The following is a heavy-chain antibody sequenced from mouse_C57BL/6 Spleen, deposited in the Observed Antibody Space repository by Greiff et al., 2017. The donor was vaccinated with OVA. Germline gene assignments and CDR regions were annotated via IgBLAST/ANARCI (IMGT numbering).Heavy chain of an antibody. V-gene: IGHV1-39*01. CDR2: INPNYGTT. Sequence: VQLKESGPELVKPGASVKISCKASGYSITDNNMNWVKQSNGQSLEWIGVINPNYGTTSYNQKFKGKATMTVDTSSSTAYLQLNSLTSEDSAIYYCARLERRYLDVWGTGTTLTVSS. J-gene: IGHJ1*03. CDR3: ARLERRYLDV. CDR1: GYSITDNN.